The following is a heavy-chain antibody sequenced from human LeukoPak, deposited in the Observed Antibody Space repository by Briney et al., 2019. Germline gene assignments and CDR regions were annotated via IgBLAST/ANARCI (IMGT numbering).Heavy chain of an antibody. CDR2: ISWNSGSI. Sequence: GGSLRLSCAASGFTFDDYAMHWVRQAPGKGLEWVSGISWNSGSIGYADSVKGRFTISRDNAENSLYLQMNSLRAEDTALYYCAKDLVPAANIYYGMDVWGQGTTVTVSS. V-gene: IGHV3-9*01. CDR1: GFTFDDYA. CDR3: AKDLVPAANIYYGMDV. J-gene: IGHJ6*02. D-gene: IGHD2-2*01.